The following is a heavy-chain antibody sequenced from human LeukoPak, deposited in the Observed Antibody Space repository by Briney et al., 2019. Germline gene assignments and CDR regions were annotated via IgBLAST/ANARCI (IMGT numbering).Heavy chain of an antibody. D-gene: IGHD1-1*01. Sequence: PSETLSLTCSVSDDSITMYYWTWIRRPPGKGLEWIGYVDHTGSTNFNPSLNGRVSISRDTTKNLFSLRLRSVTAADTAVYFCARGRVSSSTWYSTYYYYFYMDVWGKGTTVTVSS. CDR3: ARGRVSSSTWYSTYYYYFYMDV. CDR1: DDSITMYY. J-gene: IGHJ6*03. V-gene: IGHV4-59*01. CDR2: VDHTGST.